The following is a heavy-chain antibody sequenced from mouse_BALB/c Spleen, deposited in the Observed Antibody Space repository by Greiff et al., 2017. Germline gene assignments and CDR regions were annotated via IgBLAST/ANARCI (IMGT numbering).Heavy chain of an antibody. J-gene: IGHJ1*01. V-gene: IGHV1-69*02. CDR2: IYPSDSYT. CDR1: GYTFTSYW. D-gene: IGHD1-1*01. Sequence: QVQLQQPGAELVRPGASVKLSYKASGYTFTSYWINWVKQRPGQGLEWIGNIYPSDSYTNYNQKFKDKATLTVDKSSSTAYMQLSSPTSEDSAVYYCTRYYYGSSYWYFDVWGAGTTVTVSS. CDR3: TRYYYGSSYWYFDV.